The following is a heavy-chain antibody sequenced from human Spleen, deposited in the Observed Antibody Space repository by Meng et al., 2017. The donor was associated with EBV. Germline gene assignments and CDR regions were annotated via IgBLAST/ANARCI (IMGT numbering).Heavy chain of an antibody. Sequence: GPGLVKPSGTLSLTCAGYGGSVSGFYWIWIRQSPEKGLEWIGESNHSGSTTYNPSLKSRVTISVDTSKDQFSLRLTSVTAADTAIYYCARGRTVARSPWSDPWGQGTLVTVSS. V-gene: IGHV4-34*01. CDR2: SNHSGST. CDR1: GGSVSGFY. D-gene: IGHD6-6*01. J-gene: IGHJ5*02. CDR3: ARGRTVARSPWSDP.